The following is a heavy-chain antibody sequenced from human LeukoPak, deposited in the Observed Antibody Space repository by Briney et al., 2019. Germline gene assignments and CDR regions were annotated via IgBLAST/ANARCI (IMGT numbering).Heavy chain of an antibody. V-gene: IGHV1-2*02. CDR2: INPNSGGT. Sequence: GASVKVSCKASGYTFTTYGISWVRQAPGQGLEWMGWINPNSGGTNYAQKFQGRVTMTRDTSISTAYMELSRLRSDDTAGYYCARVPSRITIFVIPDENNWFDPWGQGTLVTVSS. J-gene: IGHJ5*02. CDR1: GYTFTTYG. D-gene: IGHD3-9*01. CDR3: ARVPSRITIFVIPDENNWFDP.